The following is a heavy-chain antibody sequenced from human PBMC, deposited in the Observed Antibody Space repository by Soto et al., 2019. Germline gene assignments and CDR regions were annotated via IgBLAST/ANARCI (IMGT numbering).Heavy chain of an antibody. CDR2: INAGNGNT. CDR3: ARGGEPIDY. V-gene: IGHV1-3*05. D-gene: IGHD2-21*01. J-gene: IGHJ4*02. Sequence: QVQLVQSGAEEKKPGASVKVSCKASGYTFTSYAMHCVRQAPGHRLEWMGWINAGNGNTKYSLKFQYRVTITRDTSARTAYMELSSLRSEDTAVYYCARGGEPIDYWGQGTLVTVSS. CDR1: GYTFTSYA.